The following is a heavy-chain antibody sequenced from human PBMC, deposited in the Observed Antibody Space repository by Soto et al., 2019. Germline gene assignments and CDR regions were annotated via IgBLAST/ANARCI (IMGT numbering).Heavy chain of an antibody. Sequence: EVQLVESGGGLVQPGESLRLSCAASGFTVSNNYMSWVRQAPGKGLEWVSFIYSGGNTYYADSVKGRFTISRDKSKNTLYLQMTSLRVEDTAVYYCTRRPGSWGQGTLVTVSS. CDR2: IYSGGNT. V-gene: IGHV3-66*01. CDR1: GFTVSNNY. D-gene: IGHD7-27*01. J-gene: IGHJ5*02. CDR3: TRRPGS.